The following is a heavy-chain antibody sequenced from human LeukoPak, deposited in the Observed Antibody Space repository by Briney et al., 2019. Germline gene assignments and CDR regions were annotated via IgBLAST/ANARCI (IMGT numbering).Heavy chain of an antibody. J-gene: IGHJ4*02. CDR3: AKASSGYYSWYFDY. D-gene: IGHD3-22*01. V-gene: IGHV3-23*01. Sequence: PGGSLRLSCAASGFTFSSYAMSWVRQAPGKGLEWVSAISGSGGSTYYADSVKGRFTISRDNSRNTLYLQMNSLRAEDTAVYYCAKASSGYYSWYFDYWGQGTLVTVSS. CDR1: GFTFSSYA. CDR2: ISGSGGST.